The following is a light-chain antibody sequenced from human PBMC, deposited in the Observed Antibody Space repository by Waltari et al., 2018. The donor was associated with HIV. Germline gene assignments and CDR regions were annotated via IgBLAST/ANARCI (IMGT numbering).Light chain of an antibody. CDR3: CAYAAGHVSFV. V-gene: IGLV2-11*01. Sequence: QSALTQPPSVSGSPGQSVTISCTGTTSDVGSYNYVSWYQQYPGKAPKLIIFDVYQRPSGVPDRFSGAKSGNTASLTISGLQTEDEADYFCCAYAAGHVSFVFGNGTAVAVL. CDR2: DVY. J-gene: IGLJ1*01. CDR1: TSDVGSYNY.